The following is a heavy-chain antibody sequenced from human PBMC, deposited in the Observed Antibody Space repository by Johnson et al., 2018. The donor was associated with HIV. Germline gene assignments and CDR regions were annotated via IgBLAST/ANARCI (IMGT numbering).Heavy chain of an antibody. V-gene: IGHV3-30*19. CDR2: ISYDGSNK. CDR1: GFTFSSYG. J-gene: IGHJ3*02. D-gene: IGHD1-26*01. CDR3: ARDLRVGAIDAFDI. Sequence: QVQLVESGGGVVQPGRSLRLSCAASGFTFSSYGMHWVRQAPGKGLEWVAVISYDGSNKYYADSVKGRFTISRDNSKNTLYLQMNSLRAEDTALYYCARDLRVGAIDAFDIWGQGTVVTVSS.